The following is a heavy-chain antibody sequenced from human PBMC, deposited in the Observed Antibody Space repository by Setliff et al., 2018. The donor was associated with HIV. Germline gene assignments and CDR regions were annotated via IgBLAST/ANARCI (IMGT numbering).Heavy chain of an antibody. V-gene: IGHV1-18*01. CDR3: VKDAYSTGKPGIS. CDR2: ISAYNGNT. D-gene: IGHD2-8*02. J-gene: IGHJ4*02. Sequence: VASVKVSCKASGYTFTSYDISWVRQAPGQGLEWMGWISAYNGNTNYAQKLQGRVTMTTDTSTSTAYMELRSLRVDDTAVYYCVKDAYSTGKPGISWGQGTQVTVSS. CDR1: GYTFTSYD.